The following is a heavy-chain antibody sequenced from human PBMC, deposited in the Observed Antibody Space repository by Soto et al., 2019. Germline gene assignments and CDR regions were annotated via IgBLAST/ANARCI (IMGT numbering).Heavy chain of an antibody. J-gene: IGHJ6*02. CDR3: ARVNYSPPYYYYYGMDV. D-gene: IGHD4-4*01. Sequence: QVPLVQSGAEVKKPGASVKVSCKASGYTFTSYGISWVRQAPGQGLEWMGWSSAYNGNTNYAQKLQGRVTMTTDTTTSTAYMELRSLRSDATAVYYCARVNYSPPYYYYYGMDVWGQGTTVTVSS. CDR2: SSAYNGNT. CDR1: GYTFTSYG. V-gene: IGHV1-18*01.